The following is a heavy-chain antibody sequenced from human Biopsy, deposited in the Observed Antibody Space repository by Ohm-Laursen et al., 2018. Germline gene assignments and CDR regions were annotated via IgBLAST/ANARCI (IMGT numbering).Heavy chain of an antibody. Sequence: SETLSLTCPVSGDSIRSYYWSWIRQTPEKGLEWIGHVYFTGSTNFNPSLKSRVTISVDTSRVRFSLTLSSVTAADTAIYYCARGRRGDSYMDVWGQGTTVAVSS. V-gene: IGHV4-59*01. CDR3: ARGRRGDSYMDV. CDR1: GDSIRSYY. CDR2: VYFTGST. J-gene: IGHJ6*02. D-gene: IGHD2-15*01.